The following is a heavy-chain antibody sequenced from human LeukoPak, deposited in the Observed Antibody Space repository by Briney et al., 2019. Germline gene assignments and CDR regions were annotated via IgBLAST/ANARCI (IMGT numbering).Heavy chain of an antibody. D-gene: IGHD1-7*01. CDR1: GFTFSSYA. CDR2: ISYDGSNK. CDR3: ASARGITGTKGPLDY. Sequence: GGSLRLSCAASGFTFSSYAMHWVRQAPGKGLEWVAVISYDGSNKYYADSVKGRFTISRDNSKNTPYLQMNSLRAEDTAVYYCASARGITGTKGPLDYWGQGTLVTVSS. V-gene: IGHV3-30-3*01. J-gene: IGHJ4*02.